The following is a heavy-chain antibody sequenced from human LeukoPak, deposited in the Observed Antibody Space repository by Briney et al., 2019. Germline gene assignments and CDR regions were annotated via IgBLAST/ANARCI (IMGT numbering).Heavy chain of an antibody. CDR2: ISGSGGST. Sequence: GGSLRLSCTASGFTFSNYAMSWVRQAPGKGLEWVSAISGSGGSTYYADSVKGRFTISRDNSKNTLYLQMNSLRAEDTAVYYCAKAYSGRPGSENYYYYYMDVWGKGTTVTISS. V-gene: IGHV3-23*01. CDR1: GFTFSNYA. D-gene: IGHD1-26*01. CDR3: AKAYSGRPGSENYYYYYMDV. J-gene: IGHJ6*03.